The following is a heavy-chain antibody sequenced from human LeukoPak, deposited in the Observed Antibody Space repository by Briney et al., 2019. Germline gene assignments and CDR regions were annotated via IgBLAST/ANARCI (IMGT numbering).Heavy chain of an antibody. V-gene: IGHV3-7*01. Sequence: KPAGSLRLSCAASGFTFSSYWLSWVRQAPGKGLEWVANIKQDGSEKYYVDSVKGRFTISRDNAKNSLYLQMNSLRAEDTAVYYCAREGGGTMIVVVTPDAFDIWSEGTMVTVSS. CDR1: GFTFSSYW. CDR2: IKQDGSEK. CDR3: AREGGGTMIVVVTPDAFDI. D-gene: IGHD3-22*01. J-gene: IGHJ3*02.